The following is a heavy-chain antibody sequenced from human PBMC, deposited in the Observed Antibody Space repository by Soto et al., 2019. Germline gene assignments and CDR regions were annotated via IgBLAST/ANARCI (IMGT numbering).Heavy chain of an antibody. CDR2: ISSNSSYI. CDR1: GFTFSSYS. D-gene: IGHD2-8*01. Sequence: SLILSCEPSGFTFSSYSMNWVRQAPGKGLDWVSSISSNSSYIYYADSVKGRFTISRENAKNSLYLQMNSLRAEDTAVYYCARARWPNGPYWGQGTLVNVSS. V-gene: IGHV3-21*01. CDR3: ARARWPNGPY. J-gene: IGHJ4*02.